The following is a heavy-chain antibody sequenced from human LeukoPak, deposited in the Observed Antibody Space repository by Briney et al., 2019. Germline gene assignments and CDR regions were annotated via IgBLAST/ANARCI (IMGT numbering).Heavy chain of an antibody. D-gene: IGHD2-2*01. CDR1: GNYW. CDR2: INGDGSWT. Sequence: GGSLGLSCAASGNYWMHWVRQAPGKGLVWVSHINGDGSWTTYADSVKGRFTISKDNAKNTVYLQMNNLRAEDTAVYYCVSFYETYWGRGTLVTVSS. V-gene: IGHV3-74*01. CDR3: VSFYETY. J-gene: IGHJ4*02.